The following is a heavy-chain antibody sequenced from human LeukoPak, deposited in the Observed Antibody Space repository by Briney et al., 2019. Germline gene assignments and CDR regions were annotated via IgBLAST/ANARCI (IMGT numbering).Heavy chain of an antibody. CDR2: ISGDGDST. CDR3: AKDPATRDGHGAWFDP. D-gene: IGHD5-24*01. V-gene: IGHV3-43*02. J-gene: IGHJ5*02. Sequence: GGSLRLSCAASGFTFDDYAMHWVRQAPGKGLEWVSLISGDGDSTYYTDSVKGRFTISRDNSKNSLYLQINSLRTEDTALYYCAKDPATRDGHGAWFDPWGQGILVTVSS. CDR1: GFTFDDYA.